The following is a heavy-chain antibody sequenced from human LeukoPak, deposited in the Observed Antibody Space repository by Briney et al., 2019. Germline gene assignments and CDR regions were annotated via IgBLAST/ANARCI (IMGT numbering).Heavy chain of an antibody. CDR3: ATIRAYTSGWYPARGIDY. CDR1: GASISSSTYY. D-gene: IGHD6-19*01. Sequence: PSETLSLTCAVSGASISSSTYYWGWIRQPPGRGLEWIGSIYYSGSTYYNPSLKSRVTISVDTSKNQFSLNLSSVTAADTAVYFCATIRAYTSGWYPARGIDYWGQEPWSPSPQ. CDR2: IYYSGST. J-gene: IGHJ4*01. V-gene: IGHV4-39*01.